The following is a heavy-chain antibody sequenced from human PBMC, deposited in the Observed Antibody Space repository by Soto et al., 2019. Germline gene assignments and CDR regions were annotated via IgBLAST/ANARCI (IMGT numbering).Heavy chain of an antibody. V-gene: IGHV4-34*01. CDR3: ARVEVPASSHWHPLAP. Sequence: SETLSLTCAVYGGSFSGYYWSWIRQPPGKGLEWIGEINHSGSTNYNPSLKSRVTISVDKSRNQFSLKLTSVTAADTAVYYCARVEVPASSHWHPLAPWGQGTLVTVSS. CDR2: INHSGST. D-gene: IGHD1-1*01. CDR1: GGSFSGYY. J-gene: IGHJ5*02.